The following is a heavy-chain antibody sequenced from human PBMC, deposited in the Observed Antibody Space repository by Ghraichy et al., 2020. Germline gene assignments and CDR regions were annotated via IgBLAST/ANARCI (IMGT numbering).Heavy chain of an antibody. J-gene: IGHJ4*02. CDR3: ARDPYGDYKYGGTDY. D-gene: IGHD4-17*01. V-gene: IGHV3-7*01. CDR2: IKSDGSDR. Sequence: GGSLRLSCAASGFNFARHWMSWVRQVPGKGLECVASIKSDGSDRFYVDSVKGRFTISRDNAENSVSLEMTSLRGEDTAVYYCARDPYGDYKYGGTDYWGRGTLVSVSS. CDR1: GFNFARHW.